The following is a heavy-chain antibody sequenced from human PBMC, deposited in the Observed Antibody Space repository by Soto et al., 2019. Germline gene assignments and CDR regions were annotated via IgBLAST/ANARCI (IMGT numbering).Heavy chain of an antibody. CDR1: GGSISSYY. CDR2: IYYSGST. J-gene: IGHJ3*02. CDR3: AREEGYSYGSDAFDI. V-gene: IGHV4-59*01. Sequence: PSETLSLTCTASGGSISSYYWSWIRQPPGEGLEWIGYIYYSGSTNYNPSLKSRVTISVDTSKNQFSLKLSSVTAADTTVYYCAREEGYSYGSDAFDIWGQGTMVTVSS. D-gene: IGHD5-18*01.